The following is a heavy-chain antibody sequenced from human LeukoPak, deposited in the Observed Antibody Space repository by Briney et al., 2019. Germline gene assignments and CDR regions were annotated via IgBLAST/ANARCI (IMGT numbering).Heavy chain of an antibody. CDR3: AREDEVYYYYMDV. CDR2: ISYDGSNK. V-gene: IGHV3-30-3*01. J-gene: IGHJ6*03. CDR1: GFTFSSYA. Sequence: GGSLRLSCAASGFTFSSYAMHWVRQAPGKGLEWVAVISYDGSNKYYADSVKGRFTISRDNSKNTLYLQMNSLRAEDTAVYYCAREDEVYYYYMDVWGKGTTVTVSS.